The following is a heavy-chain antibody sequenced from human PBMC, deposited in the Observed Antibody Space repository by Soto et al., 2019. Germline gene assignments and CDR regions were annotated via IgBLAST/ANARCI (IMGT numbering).Heavy chain of an antibody. D-gene: IGHD1-26*01. CDR1: GFTFSNAW. J-gene: IGHJ6*02. Sequence: EVQLVESGGGLVKPGGSLRLSCAASGFTFSNAWMSWVRQVPGKGLEWVGRIKSKTDGGTRDYAAPVKGRFTISRADSKKTLYLQMYSLKAEETGVYYCTRGSYQGNYYYYGMDVWGQGTTVTVFS. CDR2: IKSKTDGGTR. CDR3: TRGSYQGNYYYYGMDV. V-gene: IGHV3-15*01.